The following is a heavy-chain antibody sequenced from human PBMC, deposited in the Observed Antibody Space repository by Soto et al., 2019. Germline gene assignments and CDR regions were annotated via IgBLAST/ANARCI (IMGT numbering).Heavy chain of an antibody. CDR1: GFTFSSYG. Sequence: QVQLVESGGGVVQPGRSLRLSCAASGFTFSSYGMHWVRQAPGKGLEWVAVIWYDGSNKYYADSVKGRFTISRDNSKNTLYLQKNSLGAEDTAVYYCARDGPRGLLDYWGQGTLVTVSS. CDR3: ARDGPRGLLDY. J-gene: IGHJ4*02. V-gene: IGHV3-33*01. CDR2: IWYDGSNK.